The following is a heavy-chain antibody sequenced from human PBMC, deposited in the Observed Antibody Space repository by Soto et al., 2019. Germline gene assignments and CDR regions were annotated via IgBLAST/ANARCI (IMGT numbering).Heavy chain of an antibody. V-gene: IGHV4-30-4*01. CDR1: GGSISSDDYY. J-gene: IGHJ4*02. CDR3: ARDRRMIDNSYFDS. D-gene: IGHD3-22*01. Sequence: PSETLSLTCSVSGGSISSDDYYWSWIRQPPGRGLEWIGYIFYSGTTFYNPSLKSRVTISVDTSKNQFSLNLSTVTAADTAVYYCARDRRMIDNSYFDSWGQGALVTVSS. CDR2: IFYSGTT.